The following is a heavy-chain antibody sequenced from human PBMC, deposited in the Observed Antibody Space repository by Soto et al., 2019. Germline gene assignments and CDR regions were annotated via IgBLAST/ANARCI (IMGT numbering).Heavy chain of an antibody. CDR2: ISGSGGST. Sequence: EVQLLESGGGLVQPGGSLRLPCEAPGFPFSSNARSWFGQVQGKGRKWVSAISGSGGSTYYADSVKGRFTISRDNSKNTLYLQMNSLRAEDTAVYYCAKADSSGYYSYYFDYWGQGTLVTVSS. V-gene: IGHV3-23*01. J-gene: IGHJ4*02. CDR3: AKADSSGYYSYYFDY. CDR1: GFPFSSNA. D-gene: IGHD3-22*01.